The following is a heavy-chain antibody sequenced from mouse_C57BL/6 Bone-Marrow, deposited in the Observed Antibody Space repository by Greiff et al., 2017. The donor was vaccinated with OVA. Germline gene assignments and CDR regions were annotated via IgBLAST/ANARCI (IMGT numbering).Heavy chain of an antibody. V-gene: IGHV1-82*01. CDR2: IYPGDGDT. CDR3: GRRGHYYGSRRYFDV. D-gene: IGHD1-1*01. Sequence: QVQLKQSGPELVKPGASVKISCKASGYAFSSSWMNWVKQRPGKGLEWIGRIYPGDGDTNYNGKFKGKATLTADKSSSTAYMQLSSLTSEDSAVYYCGRRGHYYGSRRYFDVWGTGTTVTVSS. J-gene: IGHJ1*03. CDR1: GYAFSSSW.